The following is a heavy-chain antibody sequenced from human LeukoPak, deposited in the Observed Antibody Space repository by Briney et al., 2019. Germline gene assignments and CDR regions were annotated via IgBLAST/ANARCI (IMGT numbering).Heavy chain of an antibody. Sequence: GGSLRLSCAASGFTFSSYWMSWVRQAPGKGLEWVANIKQDGSEKYYVDSVKGRFTISRDNAKNSLYLQMNSLRAEDTAVYYCARDGSGSFGYYYYYYMDVWGKGTTVTVSS. D-gene: IGHD3-10*01. V-gene: IGHV3-7*01. CDR2: IKQDGSEK. J-gene: IGHJ6*03. CDR3: ARDGSGSFGYYYYYYMDV. CDR1: GFTFSSYW.